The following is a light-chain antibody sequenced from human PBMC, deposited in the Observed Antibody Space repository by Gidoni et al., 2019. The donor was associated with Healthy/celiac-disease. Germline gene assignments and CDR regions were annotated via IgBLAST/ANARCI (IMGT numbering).Light chain of an antibody. Sequence: DIQMTQSPSSLSASVGDRVTITCRASQSISSYLNWYQQKPGKAPKLLIYAASSLQSGVPPRFSGSGSGTDFTLTITSLQPEDFATYYCQQSYSTPWTFXXXTKVEIK. J-gene: IGKJ1*01. V-gene: IGKV1-39*01. CDR2: AAS. CDR1: QSISSY. CDR3: QQSYSTPWT.